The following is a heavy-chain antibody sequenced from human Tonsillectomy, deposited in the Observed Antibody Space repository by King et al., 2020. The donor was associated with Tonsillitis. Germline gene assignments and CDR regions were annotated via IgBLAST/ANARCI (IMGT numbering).Heavy chain of an antibody. CDR3: ARNKEHFDY. CDR1: GHPISSGFY. D-gene: IGHD1-1*01. CDR2: VYHTGST. V-gene: IGHV4-38-2*01. Sequence: QLQESGPGLVKPSETLSLTCGVSGHPISSGFYRGWIRQPPGKGLEWIGSVYHTGSTYYNPSLQSRVTISVDTSKNQFSLKLNSVTAADTAVYYCARNKEHFDYWGQGTLVTVSS. J-gene: IGHJ4*02.